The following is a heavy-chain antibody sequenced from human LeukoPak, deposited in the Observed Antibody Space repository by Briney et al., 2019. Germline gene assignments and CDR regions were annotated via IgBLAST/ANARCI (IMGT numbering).Heavy chain of an antibody. CDR1: GYTFTSYG. Sequence: ASVKVSCKASGYTFTSYGISWVRQAPGQGLEWMGWISAYNGNTNYAQKLQGRVTMTTDTSTSTAYMELRSLRSDDTAVYYCARVNIVVVTAPLAYNWFDPWGQGTLVTVSS. J-gene: IGHJ5*02. CDR3: ARVNIVVVTAPLAYNWFDP. V-gene: IGHV1-18*01. D-gene: IGHD2-21*02. CDR2: ISAYNGNT.